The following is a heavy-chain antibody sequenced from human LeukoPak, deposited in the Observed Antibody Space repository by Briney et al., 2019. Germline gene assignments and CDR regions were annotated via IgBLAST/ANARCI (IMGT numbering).Heavy chain of an antibody. CDR3: ARVSGDLLDY. V-gene: IGHV4-30-4*08. CDR2: IYYSGST. D-gene: IGHD4-17*01. Sequence: SETLSLTCTVSGGSISGSSYYWGWIRQPPGKGLEWIGYIYYSGSTYYNPSLKSRVTISVDTSKNQFSLKLSSVTAADTAVYYCARVSGDLLDYWAREPWSPSPQ. J-gene: IGHJ4*02. CDR1: GGSISGSSYY.